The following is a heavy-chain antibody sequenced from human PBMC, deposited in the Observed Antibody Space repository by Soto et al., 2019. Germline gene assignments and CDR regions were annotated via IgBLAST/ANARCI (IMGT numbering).Heavy chain of an antibody. D-gene: IGHD5-12*01. V-gene: IGHV3-73*01. CDR1: GFTFSGSA. Sequence: EVQLVESGGGLVQPGGSLKLSCAASGFTFSGSAMHWVRQASGKGLEWVGRIRSKANSYATAYAASVKGRFTISRADSKNTAYLQMNSLKTEDTAVYYCTRQRGRWLQDYWGQGTLVTVSS. CDR3: TRQRGRWLQDY. J-gene: IGHJ4*02. CDR2: IRSKANSYAT.